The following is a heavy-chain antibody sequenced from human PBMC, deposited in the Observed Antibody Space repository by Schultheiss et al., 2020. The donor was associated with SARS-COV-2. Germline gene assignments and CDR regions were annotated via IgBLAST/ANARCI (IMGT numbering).Heavy chain of an antibody. Sequence: GPTLVKPTQTLTLTCTFSGFSLSTSGMCVSWIRQPPGKALEWLALIDWDDDKYYSTSLKTRLTISKDTSKNQVVLTMTNMDPVDTATYYCARIRYYYDSSGYAFPFDYWGQGTLVTVSS. CDR1: GFSLSTSGMC. V-gene: IGHV2-70*01. D-gene: IGHD3-22*01. CDR3: ARIRYYYDSSGYAFPFDY. CDR2: IDWDDDK. J-gene: IGHJ4*02.